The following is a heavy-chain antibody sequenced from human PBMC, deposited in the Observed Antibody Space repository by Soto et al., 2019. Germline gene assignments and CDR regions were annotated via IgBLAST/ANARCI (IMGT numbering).Heavy chain of an antibody. D-gene: IGHD3-3*01. CDR1: GFTFSRYG. V-gene: IGHV3-30*03. CDR3: ARDPFGQTYPVVFDY. J-gene: IGHJ4*02. Sequence: QVQLVESGGGVVQPKRSLRLSCAATGFTFSRYGMHWVRQTPGKGLEWVAVISDNGSDKYYGDSVKGRFTISRDNSKNTLYLQMNSLRAEDTAVYFCARDPFGQTYPVVFDYWGQGTLVTVSS. CDR2: ISDNGSDK.